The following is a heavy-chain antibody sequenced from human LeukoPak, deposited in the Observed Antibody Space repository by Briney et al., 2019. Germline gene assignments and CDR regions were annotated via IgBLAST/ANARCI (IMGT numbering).Heavy chain of an antibody. CDR2: VIGNGGSA. Sequence: LRLSSAASALAFDYYDVIWVGRAPATPLEGVCGVIGNGGSAGYAETAKARFTISRDNAKNSLYLHMNSLRAEDTALYSCARRNSDFGDYLYAFGIWGQGTMVTVSS. J-gene: IGHJ3*02. CDR3: ARRNSDFGDYLYAFGI. D-gene: IGHD4-17*01. V-gene: IGHV3-20*03. CDR1: ALAFDYYD.